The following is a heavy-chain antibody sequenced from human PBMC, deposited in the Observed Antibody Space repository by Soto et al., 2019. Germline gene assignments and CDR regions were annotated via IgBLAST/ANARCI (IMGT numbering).Heavy chain of an antibody. Sequence: SETLSLTCAVYGGSFSGYYWSWIRQPPGKGLEWIGEINHSGSTNYNPSLKSRVTISVDTSKNQFSLKLSSVTAADTAVYYCARGSYSWNHRADTTHWFDPWGQGTLVTVSS. J-gene: IGHJ5*02. CDR3: ARGSYSWNHRADTTHWFDP. CDR1: GGSFSGYY. V-gene: IGHV4-34*01. CDR2: INHSGST. D-gene: IGHD1-20*01.